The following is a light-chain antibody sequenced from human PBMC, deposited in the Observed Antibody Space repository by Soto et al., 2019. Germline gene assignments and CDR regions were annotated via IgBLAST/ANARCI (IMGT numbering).Light chain of an antibody. CDR2: DAS. CDR1: QSISSW. CDR3: QQSWT. J-gene: IGKJ1*01. V-gene: IGKV1-5*01. Sequence: DIQMTQSPSTLSASVGDRVTITCRASQSISSWLAWYQQKPGKAPKLLIYDASSLESGVPSRFSGSGSGTEITLTISSLQPDDFATYHCQQSWTFGQGTKVDIK.